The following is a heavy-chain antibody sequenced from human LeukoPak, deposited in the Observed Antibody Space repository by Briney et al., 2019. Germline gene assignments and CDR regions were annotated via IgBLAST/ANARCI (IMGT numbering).Heavy chain of an antibody. D-gene: IGHD3-10*01. CDR1: GLTVSTNY. CDR3: TSRSGSPFES. Sequence: GGSLRLSCAASGLTVSTNYMTWVRQAPGKGLEWVSFIYSGGSTYYADSVKGRFTISRDNSKNTLYLQMNSLRAEDTAVYYCTSRSGSPFESWGQGTLVTASS. CDR2: IYSGGST. V-gene: IGHV3-66*01. J-gene: IGHJ4*02.